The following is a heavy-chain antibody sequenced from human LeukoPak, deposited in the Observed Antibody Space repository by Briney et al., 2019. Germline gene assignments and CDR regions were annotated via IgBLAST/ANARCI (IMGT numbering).Heavy chain of an antibody. V-gene: IGHV3-7*01. D-gene: IGHD5-18*01. CDR3: ARDLSGVTGYTYGRGIDY. CDR1: GFPLSSYA. J-gene: IGHJ4*02. CDR2: IKKDGSEK. Sequence: GGSLRLSCAVSGFPLSSYAMSWVRQAPGKGLEWVANIKKDGSEKYYVDSVKGRFTISRDNAKTSLYLQMNSLRAEDTAVYYCARDLSGVTGYTYGRGIDYWGQGTLVTVSS.